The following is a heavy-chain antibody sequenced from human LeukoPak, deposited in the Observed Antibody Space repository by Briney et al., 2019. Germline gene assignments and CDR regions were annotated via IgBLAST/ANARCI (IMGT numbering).Heavy chain of an antibody. Sequence: SETLSLTCIVSGDSISSSPYYWGWIRQPPGKGLEWIGTFSYSGNTYYNPSVESRVTMSVDTSKNQFSLKLYSLTAADTAVYFCARFHDILTGAFDFWGQGTLVTVSS. D-gene: IGHD3-9*01. J-gene: IGHJ4*02. CDR2: FSYSGNT. V-gene: IGHV4-39*01. CDR1: GDSISSSPYY. CDR3: ARFHDILTGAFDF.